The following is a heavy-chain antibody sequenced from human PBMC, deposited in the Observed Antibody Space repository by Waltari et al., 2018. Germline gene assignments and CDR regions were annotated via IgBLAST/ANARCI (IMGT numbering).Heavy chain of an antibody. Sequence: QVQLVQSGAEVKKPGSSVTVSCKASGGTFRSYAISWVRQAPGQRLEWMGGVISIFGTANYAQKYQGRVTITTDESTSNAYMERSSLRSEDTAVYYCARGYSSGWYGGILDYWGQGTLVTVSS. D-gene: IGHD6-19*01. CDR1: GGTFRSYA. CDR2: VISIFGTA. CDR3: ARGYSSGWYGGILDY. J-gene: IGHJ4*02. V-gene: IGHV1-69*05.